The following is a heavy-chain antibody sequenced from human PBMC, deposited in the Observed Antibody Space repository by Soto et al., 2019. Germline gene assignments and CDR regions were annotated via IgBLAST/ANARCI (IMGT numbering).Heavy chain of an antibody. J-gene: IGHJ4*02. D-gene: IGHD6-13*01. V-gene: IGHV1-2*04. CDR1: GYTFTGYY. CDR2: INPNSGGT. Sequence: ASVKVSCKASGYTFTGYYMHWVRQAPGQGLEWMGWINPNSGGTNYAQKFQGWVTMTRDTSISTAYMELSRLRSDDTAVYYCARGGSSWYVTPYAYWGQGTLVTVSS. CDR3: ARGGSSWYVTPYAY.